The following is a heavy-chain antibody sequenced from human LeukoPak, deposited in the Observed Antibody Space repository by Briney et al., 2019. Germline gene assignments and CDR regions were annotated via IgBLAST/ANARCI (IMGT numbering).Heavy chain of an antibody. CDR2: IYDSGST. V-gene: IGHV4-59*01. D-gene: IGHD2-21*02. CDR3: ARALTWYYFDY. J-gene: IGHJ4*02. CDR1: GGSISSYY. Sequence: SETLSLTCTVSGGSISSYYWSWIRQPPGKGLEWIGYIYDSGSTNYNPSLKSRVTISVDTSKNQFSLKLSSVTAADTAVYYCARALTWYYFDYWGQGTLVTVSS.